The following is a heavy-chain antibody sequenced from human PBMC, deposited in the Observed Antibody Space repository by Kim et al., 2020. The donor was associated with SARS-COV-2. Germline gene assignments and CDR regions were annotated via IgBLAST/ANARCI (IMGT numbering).Heavy chain of an antibody. D-gene: IGHD5-12*01. CDR1: GFTFSSYD. CDR2: IGTAGDT. J-gene: IGHJ6*01. V-gene: IGHV3-13*01. Sequence: GGSLRLSCAASGFTFSSYDMHWVRQATGKGLEWVSAIGTAGDTYYQGSVKGRFTISRENAKNSLYLQMNSLRAGDTAVFYCARALRVALVAKGGGMDLWG. CDR3: ARALRVALVAKGGGMDL.